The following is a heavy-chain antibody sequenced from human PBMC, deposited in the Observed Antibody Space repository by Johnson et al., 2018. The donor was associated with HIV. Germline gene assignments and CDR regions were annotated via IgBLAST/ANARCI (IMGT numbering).Heavy chain of an antibody. CDR3: AREATYSSSWYHDVFDI. D-gene: IGHD6-13*01. Sequence: QMLLVESGGGVVQPGRSLRLSCAASGFTFSSHGMHWVRQAPGKGLEWVALLSYDDSNKYYADSVKGRFTISRDNSKNTLDLQMNSLRAEDTAVYYCAREATYSSSWYHDVFDIWGQGTMVTVSS. V-gene: IGHV3-30*03. J-gene: IGHJ3*02. CDR2: LSYDDSNK. CDR1: GFTFSSHG.